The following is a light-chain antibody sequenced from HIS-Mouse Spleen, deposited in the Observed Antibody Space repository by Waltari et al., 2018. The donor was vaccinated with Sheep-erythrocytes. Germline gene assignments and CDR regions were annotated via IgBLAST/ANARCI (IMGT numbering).Light chain of an antibody. CDR1: SSDVGGYNY. V-gene: IGLV2-11*01. Sequence: QSALTQPRSVSGSPGQSVIISCTGTSSDVGGYNYVSWYQQHPGKAPKLMIYDVSNRPSGVPDRFSGSKSGNTASLTISGLQAEDEADYYCCSYAGSYNHVFGTGTKVTVL. CDR2: DVS. J-gene: IGLJ1*01. CDR3: CSYAGSYNHV.